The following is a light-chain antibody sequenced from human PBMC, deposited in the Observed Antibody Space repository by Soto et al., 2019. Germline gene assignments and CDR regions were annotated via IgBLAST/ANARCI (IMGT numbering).Light chain of an antibody. CDR2: DAS. V-gene: IGKV1-5*01. CDR3: NQFLT. J-gene: IGKJ4*01. CDR1: QSISSW. Sequence: DIQMTQSPSTLSASVGDRVTITCRASQSISSWLAWYQQKPGKAPKLLIYDASSLESGVPARFSGSGSGTEFTLTLSSLQPDDFATCYCNQFLTFGGGTKVEIK.